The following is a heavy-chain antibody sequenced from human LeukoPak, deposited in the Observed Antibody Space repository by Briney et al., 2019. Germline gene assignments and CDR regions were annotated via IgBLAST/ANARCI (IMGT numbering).Heavy chain of an antibody. CDR2: VKQDGSEA. CDR3: AKSGGGYDQIIHY. Sequence: GGSLRLSCAASGFTFNNYWMTWVRQAPGKGLEWVANVKQDGSEATYVDSVKGRFTISRDNAKKSLYLQMNSLRAEDTAVYYCAKSGGGYDQIIHYWGLGTLVTVSS. CDR1: GFTFNNYW. V-gene: IGHV3-7*03. D-gene: IGHD3-3*01. J-gene: IGHJ4*02.